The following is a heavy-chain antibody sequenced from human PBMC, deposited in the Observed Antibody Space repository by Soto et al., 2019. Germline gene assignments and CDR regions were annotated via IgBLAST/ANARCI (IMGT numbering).Heavy chain of an antibody. CDR2: IKQDGSEK. V-gene: IGHV3-7*01. J-gene: IGHJ6*02. D-gene: IGHD3-16*01. CDR1: GFTFSSYW. CDR3: ARAKGLRGGSAGNYYGMDV. Sequence: GGSLRLSCAASGFTFSSYWMSWVRQAPGKGLEWVANIKQDGSEKYYVDSVKGRFTISRDNAKNSLYLQMNSLRAEDTAVYYCARAKGLRGGSAGNYYGMDVWGQGTTVTVSS.